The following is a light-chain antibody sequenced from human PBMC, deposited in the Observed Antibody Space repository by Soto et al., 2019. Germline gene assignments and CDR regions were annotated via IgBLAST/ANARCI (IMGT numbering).Light chain of an antibody. Sequence: DIQMTQSPSTLSASVGDRVTITCRASQSISSWLAWYQQKPGKAPKLMIYKASSLESGVPSRFSGSGSGTEFTLTISNLQPDDFATYYCLQYNSYWYTFGQGTRLEIK. J-gene: IGKJ5*01. CDR1: QSISSW. CDR2: KAS. V-gene: IGKV1-5*03. CDR3: LQYNSYWYT.